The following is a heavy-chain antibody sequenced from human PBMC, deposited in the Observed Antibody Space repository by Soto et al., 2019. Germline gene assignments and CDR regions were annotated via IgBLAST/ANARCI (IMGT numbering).Heavy chain of an antibody. Sequence: GGSLRLSCAASGFIFRTYSMNWVRQAPGKGLEWISSISGSSIYLYYADSVKGRVTISRDNAKNSLHLQMDSLRPEDTAVYYCSRLGDATGYYLDYWGQGTLVTVSS. CDR3: SRLGDATGYYLDY. D-gene: IGHD3-9*01. J-gene: IGHJ4*02. CDR1: GFIFRTYS. CDR2: ISGSSIYL. V-gene: IGHV3-21*06.